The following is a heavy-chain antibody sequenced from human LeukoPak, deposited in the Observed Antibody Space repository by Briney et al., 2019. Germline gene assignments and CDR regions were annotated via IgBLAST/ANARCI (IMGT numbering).Heavy chain of an antibody. CDR1: GSSISSGYY. Sequence: PSETLSLTCAVSGSSISSGYYWGWIRQPPGKGLEWIGSIYHSGSTYYNPSLKSRVTTSVDTSKNQFSLKLSPVTAADTAVYYCARCRSPEGRWFDPWGQGTLVTVSS. CDR2: IYHSGST. D-gene: IGHD6-6*01. V-gene: IGHV4-38-2*01. J-gene: IGHJ5*02. CDR3: ARCRSPEGRWFDP.